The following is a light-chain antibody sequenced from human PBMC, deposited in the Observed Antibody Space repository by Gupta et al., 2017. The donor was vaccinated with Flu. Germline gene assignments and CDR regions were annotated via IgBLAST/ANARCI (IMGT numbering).Light chain of an antibody. J-gene: IGKJ1*01. Sequence: VTPGEPASISCRSSQSRLHSNGYNYLDWFLQKPGQSPQLLIYLGSNRASGVPDRFSGGGSGTDFTLKISRVEAEDVGVYYCRQALQTPRTFGQGTKVEIK. CDR2: LGS. CDR1: QSRLHSNGYNY. CDR3: RQALQTPRT. V-gene: IGKV2-28*01.